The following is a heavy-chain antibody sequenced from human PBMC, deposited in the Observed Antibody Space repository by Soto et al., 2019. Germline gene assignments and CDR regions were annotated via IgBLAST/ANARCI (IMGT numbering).Heavy chain of an antibody. V-gene: IGHV4-30-4*01. CDR3: AGDDKYDTSGIDY. J-gene: IGHJ4*02. D-gene: IGHD3-22*01. Sequence: QVQLQESGPGLVKPSQTLSLTCTVSGGSINSDDYYWSWIRQPPGKGLEWIGYIYYSGTTYYNPSLKSRVTISVDPSKNQFSLRLTSVTAADTAGYYCAGDDKYDTSGIDYWGQGTLVTVSS. CDR1: GGSINSDDYY. CDR2: IYYSGTT.